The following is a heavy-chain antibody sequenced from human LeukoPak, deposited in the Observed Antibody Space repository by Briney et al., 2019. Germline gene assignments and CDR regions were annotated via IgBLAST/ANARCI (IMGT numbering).Heavy chain of an antibody. CDR2: IPYDGSNK. D-gene: IGHD6-19*01. CDR3: ARLPSSGPPGY. J-gene: IGHJ4*02. Sequence: PGGSLRLSCAASGFTFSSYAMHWVRQAPGKGLEWVAVIPYDGSNKYYADSVKGRFTISRDNSKNTLYLQMNSLRAEDTAVYYCARLPSSGPPGYWGQGTLVTVSS. CDR1: GFTFSSYA. V-gene: IGHV3-30-3*01.